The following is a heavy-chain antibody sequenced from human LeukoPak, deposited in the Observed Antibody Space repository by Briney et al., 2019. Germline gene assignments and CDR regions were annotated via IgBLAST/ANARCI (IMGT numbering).Heavy chain of an antibody. J-gene: IGHJ6*03. CDR1: GGTFSSYA. CDR2: ISASSGNT. Sequence: ASVKVSCKASGGTFSSYAISWVRQAPGQGLEWMGWISASSGNTNYAQKLEGRVTMTTDTSTSTAYMELRSLRSDDTAVYYCARVGSGWSSYYYYMDVWGKGTTVTISS. V-gene: IGHV1-18*01. CDR3: ARVGSGWSSYYYYMDV. D-gene: IGHD6-19*01.